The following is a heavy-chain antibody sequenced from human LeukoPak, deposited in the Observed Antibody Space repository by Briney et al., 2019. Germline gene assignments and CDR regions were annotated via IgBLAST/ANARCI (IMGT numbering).Heavy chain of an antibody. CDR2: ISGSGGGT. Sequence: GGSLRLSCAASGFTFSAFGMSWVRQAPGKGLEWVPSISGSGGGTDHADYAKGRFTISRDNSKNTLYLQMNSLRAEDTAVYYCARDHVDTAMLISRVAVYYGMDVWGQGTTVTVSS. CDR1: GFTFSAFG. V-gene: IGHV3-23*01. D-gene: IGHD5-18*01. CDR3: ARDHVDTAMLISRVAVYYGMDV. J-gene: IGHJ6*02.